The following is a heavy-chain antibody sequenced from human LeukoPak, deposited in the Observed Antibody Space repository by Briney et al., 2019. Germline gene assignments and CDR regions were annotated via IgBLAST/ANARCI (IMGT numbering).Heavy chain of an antibody. V-gene: IGHV3-23*01. J-gene: IGHJ4*02. CDR1: GFTVSSNY. CDR2: ITGSGGST. CDR3: AKDRLAYSYAQPFDY. Sequence: GGSLRLSCAASGFTVSSNYMSWVRQAPGKGLEWVSGITGSGGSTYYADSVKGRFTISRDNSKNTLYLQMNSLRAEDTAIYYCAKDRLAYSYAQPFDYWGQGTLVTVSS. D-gene: IGHD5-18*01.